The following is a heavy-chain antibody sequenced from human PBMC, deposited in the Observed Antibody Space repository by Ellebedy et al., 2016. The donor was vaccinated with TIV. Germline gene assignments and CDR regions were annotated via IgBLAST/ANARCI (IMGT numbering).Heavy chain of an antibody. J-gene: IGHJ6*02. Sequence: SETLSLTCTVSGGSISGQYWSWIRQPPGKELEWIGYVYYIGTTVYNPSTKSRVTISVDRSKNQFSLRLTSVSPADTAVYYCARGGYYGSGSRRGHGVDVWGQGTTVIVSS. CDR1: GGSISGQY. D-gene: IGHD3-10*01. CDR2: VYYIGTT. CDR3: ARGGYYGSGSRRGHGVDV. V-gene: IGHV4-59*11.